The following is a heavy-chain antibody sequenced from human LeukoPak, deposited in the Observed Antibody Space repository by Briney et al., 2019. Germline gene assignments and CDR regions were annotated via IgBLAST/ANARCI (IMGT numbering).Heavy chain of an antibody. Sequence: PGGSLRLSCAASGFTFSRYWMHWVRQAPGKGLMWVSRISPDGSTTLYVDSVKGRFTISRDNAKNTLYLQMNSLGAEDTAVYYCTTVLSSSRYNLCDYWGQGTLVTVSS. CDR3: TTVLSSSRYNLCDY. D-gene: IGHD6-13*01. CDR2: ISPDGSTT. CDR1: GFTFSRYW. J-gene: IGHJ4*02. V-gene: IGHV3-74*03.